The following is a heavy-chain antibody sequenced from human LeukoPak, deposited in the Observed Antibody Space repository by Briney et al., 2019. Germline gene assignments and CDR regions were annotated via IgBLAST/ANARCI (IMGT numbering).Heavy chain of an antibody. J-gene: IGHJ4*02. V-gene: IGHV4-59*01. CDR1: GASISSYY. CDR2: IYNSGST. Sequence: PSETLSLTCTVSGASISSYYWSWIRQPPGRGLEWIGYIYNSGSTNYNPSLKSRVTISVDTSKNHISLNLRSVTAADTAVYYCARGIDYWGQGTLVTVSS. CDR3: ARGIDY. D-gene: IGHD3-10*01.